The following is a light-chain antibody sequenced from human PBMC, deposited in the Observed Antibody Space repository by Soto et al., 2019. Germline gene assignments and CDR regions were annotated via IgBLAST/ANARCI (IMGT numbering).Light chain of an antibody. Sequence: QPVLTQPPSASGTPGQRVTISCSGSSSNIGANPINWYQQLPGTAPKLLIYNNDQRPSGVPDRFSASKSGTSASLAISGFQSEDEADYYCEAWDDSLYGAVLGGGTKLTVL. V-gene: IGLV1-44*01. CDR1: SSNIGANP. J-gene: IGLJ2*01. CDR3: EAWDDSLYGAV. CDR2: NND.